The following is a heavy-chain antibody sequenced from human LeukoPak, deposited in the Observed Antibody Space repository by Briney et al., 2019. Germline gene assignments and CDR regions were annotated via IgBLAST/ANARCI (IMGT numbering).Heavy chain of an antibody. CDR2: ISWDGGST. Sequence: GGSLRLSCAASGFTFDDYTMHWVRQAPGKGLEWVSLISWDGGSTYYADSVKGRFTISRDNSKNSLYLQMNSLRAEDTAVYYCARDSPFDYWGQGTLVTVSS. J-gene: IGHJ4*02. CDR3: ARDSPFDY. V-gene: IGHV3-43*01. CDR1: GFTFDDYT.